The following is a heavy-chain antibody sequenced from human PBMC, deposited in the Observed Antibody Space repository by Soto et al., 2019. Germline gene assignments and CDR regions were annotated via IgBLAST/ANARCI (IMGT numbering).Heavy chain of an antibody. CDR1: GFTFSSYG. D-gene: IGHD6-13*01. CDR3: ARGIAAAGTPDLDY. CDR2: IWYDGSNK. Sequence: QVQLVESGGGVVQPGRSLRLSCAASGFTFSSYGMHWVRQAPGKGLEWVAVIWYDGSNKYYADSVKGRFTISRDNSKNTRYLQMNSLRAEDTAVYYCARGIAAAGTPDLDYWGQGTLVTVSS. J-gene: IGHJ4*02. V-gene: IGHV3-33*01.